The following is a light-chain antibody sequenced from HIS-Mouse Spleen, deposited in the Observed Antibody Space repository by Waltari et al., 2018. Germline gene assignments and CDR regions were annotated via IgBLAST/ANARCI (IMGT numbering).Light chain of an antibody. CDR2: SNK. Sequence: QSVLTQPPSASGTPGQRVTLSCSGSSSNIGSKTVNWYQQVPGTAPQLLIYSNKQRPSGVPDRFSGSKSGTSASLAISGLQSEDEADYYCAAWDDSLNGVVFGGGTKLTVL. J-gene: IGLJ2*01. V-gene: IGLV1-44*01. CDR1: SSNIGSKT. CDR3: AAWDDSLNGVV.